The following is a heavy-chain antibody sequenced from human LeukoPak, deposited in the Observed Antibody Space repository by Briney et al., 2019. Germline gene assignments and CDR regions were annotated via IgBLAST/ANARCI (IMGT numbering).Heavy chain of an antibody. CDR3: ARTIFGVTHAFDI. Sequence: GGSLRLSCAASGFTLSNFPMSWVRQAPGRGLEWVAIIKHDESEKYYVDSVKGRFTISRDSAKNSLYLQMNSLKAEDTAVYYCARTIFGVTHAFDIWGQGTMVTVSS. CDR1: GFTLSNFP. V-gene: IGHV3-7*03. J-gene: IGHJ3*02. D-gene: IGHD3-3*01. CDR2: IKHDESEK.